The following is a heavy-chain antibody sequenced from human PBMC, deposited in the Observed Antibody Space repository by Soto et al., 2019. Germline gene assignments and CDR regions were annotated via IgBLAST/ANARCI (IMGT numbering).Heavy chain of an antibody. Sequence: SETLSLTCAVSGGSISSYYWSWIRQTAGKGLEWIGRIYPSGNTNYNPSLKSRVTMSIDTSKNQLSLKLRSVTAADTAVYFCAGDEGYYYSGVDVWGQGTAVTVS. CDR1: GGSISSYY. CDR3: AGDEGYYYSGVDV. J-gene: IGHJ6*02. CDR2: IYPSGNT. V-gene: IGHV4-4*07.